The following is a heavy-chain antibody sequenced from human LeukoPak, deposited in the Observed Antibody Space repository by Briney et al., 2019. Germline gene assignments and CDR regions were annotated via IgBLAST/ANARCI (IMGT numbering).Heavy chain of an antibody. CDR1: EFTFSSYW. CDR2: IKEDGSEK. Sequence: PGGSLRLSCAASEFTFSSYWMSWVRQAPGKGLEWVANIKEDGSEKNYVDSVKGRFTISRDNADNSLYLQMNSLRVEDTAVYYCATRLGWGQGTLVTVST. V-gene: IGHV3-7*01. CDR3: ATRLG. J-gene: IGHJ4*02.